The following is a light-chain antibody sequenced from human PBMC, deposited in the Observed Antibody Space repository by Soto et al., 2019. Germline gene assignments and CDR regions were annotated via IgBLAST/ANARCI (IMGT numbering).Light chain of an antibody. V-gene: IGKV1-27*01. Sequence: QMTQSPSSLSASVGDRITITCRARQGISNYLAWYQQKPGKVPRLLIYAASTPHSGVPSRFSGSASGTDFTLTISSLEPEDVATYYCQKYNSARSWTFGQGTKVDIK. CDR1: QGISNY. J-gene: IGKJ1*01. CDR2: AAS. CDR3: QKYNSARSWT.